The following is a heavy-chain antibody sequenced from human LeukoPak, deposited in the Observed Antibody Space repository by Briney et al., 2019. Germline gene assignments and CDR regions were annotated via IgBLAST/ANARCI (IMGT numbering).Heavy chain of an antibody. CDR1: GFTVSSSY. J-gene: IGHJ6*02. Sequence: GSLRLSCAASGFTVSSSYMSWVRQPPGKGLEWIGEINHSGSTNYNPSLKSRVTISVDTSKNQFSLKLSSVTAADTAVYYCARVDWSAVYYYYGMDVWGQGTTVTVSS. D-gene: IGHD3/OR15-3a*01. CDR2: INHSGST. V-gene: IGHV4-34*01. CDR3: ARVDWSAVYYYYGMDV.